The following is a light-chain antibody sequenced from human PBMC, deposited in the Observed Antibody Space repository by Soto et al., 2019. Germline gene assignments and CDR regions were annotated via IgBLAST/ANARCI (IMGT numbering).Light chain of an antibody. Sequence: DIRMTQSPSSLSASVGDTVTITCRASQSISSHLNWYQQKPGKAPKLLIYKASTLESGVPSRFSGSGSGTEFTLTISSLQPDDFATYYCQQYNSYSTWTFGQGTKVDIK. CDR3: QQYNSYSTWT. V-gene: IGKV1-5*03. J-gene: IGKJ1*01. CDR2: KAS. CDR1: QSISSH.